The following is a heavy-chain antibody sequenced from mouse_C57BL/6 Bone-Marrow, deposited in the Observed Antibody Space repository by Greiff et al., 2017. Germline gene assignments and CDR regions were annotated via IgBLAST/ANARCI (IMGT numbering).Heavy chain of an antibody. CDR2: IYPGSGNT. CDR1: GYSFTSYY. D-gene: IGHD4-1*01. J-gene: IGHJ2*01. V-gene: IGHV1-66*01. CDR3: AELGPYYFDY. Sequence: QVQLKQSGPELVKPGASVKISCKASGYSFTSYYIHWVKQRPGQGLEWIGWIYPGSGNTKYNEKFKGKATLTADPSSSTAYMQLSSLTSEDSAVYYCAELGPYYFDYWGQGTTLTVSS.